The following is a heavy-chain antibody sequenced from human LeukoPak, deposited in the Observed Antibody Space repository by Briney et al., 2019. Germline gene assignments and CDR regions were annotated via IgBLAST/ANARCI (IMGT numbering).Heavy chain of an antibody. CDR3: ARGRREGSGWLGWFDP. J-gene: IGHJ5*02. CDR1: GYTLTSYG. D-gene: IGHD6-19*01. V-gene: IGHV1-3*04. Sequence: GASVKVSCKASGYTLTSYGIHWVRQAPGQRPEWMGWINTGNGNTKYSQKFQGRVTITRDTSANTAYMELSSLRFEDTAVYYCARGRREGSGWLGWFDPWGQETRVTVSS. CDR2: INTGNGNT.